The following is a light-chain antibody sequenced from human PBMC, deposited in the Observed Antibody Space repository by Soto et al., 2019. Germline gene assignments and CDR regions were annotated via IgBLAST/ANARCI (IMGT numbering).Light chain of an antibody. CDR2: GVS. Sequence: ESVLTQSPGTLSLSPGERATLSCRASQSVRSSYLAWYQQKLGQAPRLLIYGVSNRATGIPDRFSGSGSGTDFTLTISRLESEDLAVYYCQQYGTSPRTFGQGTKVEIK. CDR3: QQYGTSPRT. V-gene: IGKV3-20*01. CDR1: QSVRSSY. J-gene: IGKJ1*01.